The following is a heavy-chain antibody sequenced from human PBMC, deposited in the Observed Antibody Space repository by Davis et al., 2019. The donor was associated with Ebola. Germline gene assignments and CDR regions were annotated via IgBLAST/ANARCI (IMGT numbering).Heavy chain of an antibody. J-gene: IGHJ4*02. CDR2: IYYSGST. Sequence: MPSETLSLTCTVSGGPISSYYWSWIRQPPGKGLEWIGYIYYSGSTNYNPSLKSRVTISVDTSKNQFSLKLSSVTAADTAVYYCARALYYYDSSGYYRYWGQGTLVTVSS. V-gene: IGHV4-59*12. CDR3: ARALYYYDSSGYYRY. D-gene: IGHD3-22*01. CDR1: GGPISSYY.